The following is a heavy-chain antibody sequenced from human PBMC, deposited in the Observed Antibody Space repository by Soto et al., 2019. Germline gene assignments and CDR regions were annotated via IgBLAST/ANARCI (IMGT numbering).Heavy chain of an antibody. CDR1: GFTFSSFE. CDR2: ITSGNTT. CDR3: ARGQPLLLI. Sequence: EVQLVESGGGLVQPGGSLRLSCAASGFTFSSFEMNWVRQPPGKGLEWVSYITSGNTTYYADSVKGLFTISRDNAKNSLYLQMDGLRAEDTAIYYCARGQPLLLIWGQGTLVTVSS. J-gene: IGHJ4*02. D-gene: IGHD2-21*02. V-gene: IGHV3-48*03.